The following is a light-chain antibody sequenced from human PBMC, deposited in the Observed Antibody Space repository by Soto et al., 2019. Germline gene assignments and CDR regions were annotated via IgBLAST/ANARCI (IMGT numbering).Light chain of an antibody. CDR3: QQYDNWPWT. V-gene: IGKV3-15*01. J-gene: IGKJ1*01. Sequence: EIVMTQSQAMLSVSPGERATLSCRATQSVSSHLAWFQQKPGRAPRLLIHGASTRAPCFPARFSGSGSGTDFTLTIISLQSEDFAVYCCQQYDNWPWTFGQGTEVDMK. CDR1: QSVSSH. CDR2: GAS.